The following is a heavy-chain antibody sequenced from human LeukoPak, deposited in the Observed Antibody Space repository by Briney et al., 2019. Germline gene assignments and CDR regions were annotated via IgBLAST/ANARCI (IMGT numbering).Heavy chain of an antibody. V-gene: IGHV3-21*01. CDR1: GFTFSSYS. J-gene: IGHJ4*02. CDR3: ARGYSIHYFDY. Sequence: GGSLRLSCAASGFTFSSYSINWVRQAPGKGLEWVSSISSSSSYIYYADSVKGRFAISRDNAKNSLYLQMNSLRAEDTAVYYCARGYSIHYFDYWGQGTLVTVSS. CDR2: ISSSSSYI. D-gene: IGHD1-1*01.